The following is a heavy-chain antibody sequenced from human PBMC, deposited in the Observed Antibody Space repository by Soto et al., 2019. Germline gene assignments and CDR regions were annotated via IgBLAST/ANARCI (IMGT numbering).Heavy chain of an antibody. CDR3: ARDVQILTSRMHV. Sequence: GGSLRLSCAASGFTFSSYAMHWVRQAPGKGLEWVAVISYDGSNKYYADSVKGRFTISRDNSKNTLYLQMNSLRAEDTAVYYCARDVQILTSRMHVWGQGTTVTVS. CDR2: ISYDGSNK. V-gene: IGHV3-30-3*01. D-gene: IGHD1-1*01. CDR1: GFTFSSYA. J-gene: IGHJ6*02.